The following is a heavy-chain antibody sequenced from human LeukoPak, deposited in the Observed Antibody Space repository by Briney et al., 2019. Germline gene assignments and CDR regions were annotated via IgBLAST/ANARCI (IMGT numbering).Heavy chain of an antibody. CDR3: AKGPLEMATSPIDY. CDR1: GFTFSSYA. Sequence: GGSLRLSCTASGFTFSSYAMSWVRQAPGKGLEWVSAISGSGGSTYYADSVKGRFTISRDNSKNTLYLQMNSLRAEDTAVYYCAKGPLEMATSPIDYWGQGTLVTVSS. D-gene: IGHD5-24*01. J-gene: IGHJ4*02. V-gene: IGHV3-23*01. CDR2: ISGSGGST.